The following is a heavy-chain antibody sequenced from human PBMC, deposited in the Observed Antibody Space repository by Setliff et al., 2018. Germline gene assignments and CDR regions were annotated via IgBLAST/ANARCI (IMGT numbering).Heavy chain of an antibody. CDR1: GFTFSNYG. V-gene: IGHV3-33*06. CDR2: IWNDGSNK. CDR3: AKARKRINWGIQYYYGMDV. D-gene: IGHD7-27*01. Sequence: GGSLRLSCVASGFTFSNYGIHWVRQAPGKGLEWVALIWNDGSNKFYGDSVRGRFTISRDNSKSTLYLQMDSLRAEDTAVYYCAKARKRINWGIQYYYGMDVWGQGTTVTVSS. J-gene: IGHJ6*02.